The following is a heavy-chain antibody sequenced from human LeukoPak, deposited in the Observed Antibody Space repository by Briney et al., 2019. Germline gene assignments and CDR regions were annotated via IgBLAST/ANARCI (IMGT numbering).Heavy chain of an antibody. CDR1: GGSISSSSYY. V-gene: IGHV4-61*01. CDR2: IYYSGST. Sequence: SETLSLTCTVSGGSISSSSYYWSWIRQPPGKGLEWIGYIYYSGSTNYNPSLKSRVTISVDTSKNQFSLKLSSVTAADTAVYYCARTFGSYGWFDPWGQGTLVTVSS. D-gene: IGHD1-26*01. J-gene: IGHJ5*02. CDR3: ARTFGSYGWFDP.